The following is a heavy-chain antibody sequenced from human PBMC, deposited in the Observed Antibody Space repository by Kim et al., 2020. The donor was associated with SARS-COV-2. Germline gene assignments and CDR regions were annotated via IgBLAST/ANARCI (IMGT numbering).Heavy chain of an antibody. J-gene: IGHJ5*02. Sequence: SQKFQGRVTITRDTSASTAYMELSSLRSEDTAVYYCAKAGYSSPYNWFDPWGQGTLVTVSS. CDR3: AKAGYSSPYNWFDP. D-gene: IGHD6-13*01. V-gene: IGHV1-3*01.